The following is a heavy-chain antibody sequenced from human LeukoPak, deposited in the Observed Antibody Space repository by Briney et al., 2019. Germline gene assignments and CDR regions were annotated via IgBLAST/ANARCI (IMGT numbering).Heavy chain of an antibody. V-gene: IGHV3-30-3*01. Sequence: GGSLRLSCAASGFTFSSYAMHWVRQAPGKGLEWVAVISYDGSNKYYADSVKGRFTISRDNSKNTLYLQMNSLSAEDTAVYYCARGLRGTKDSKLRFLGGGLNWFDPWGQGTLVTVSS. CDR3: ARGLRGTKDSKLRFLGGGLNWFDP. D-gene: IGHD3-3*01. CDR2: ISYDGSNK. J-gene: IGHJ5*02. CDR1: GFTFSSYA.